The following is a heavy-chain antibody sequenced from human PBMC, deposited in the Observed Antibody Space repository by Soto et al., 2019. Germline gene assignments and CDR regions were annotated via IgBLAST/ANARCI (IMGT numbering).Heavy chain of an antibody. Sequence: QVQVMQSGAEVKKPGASVKVSCKASGYTFTSYGISWVRQAPGQGLEWMGWISTYNGNTNYAQKLQGRVTMTTDTPTSKAYMELRSLRSDDTAVYYCGRDLYQSVFYYGMDVWGQGTTVTVSS. CDR3: GRDLYQSVFYYGMDV. V-gene: IGHV1-18*01. CDR2: ISTYNGNT. J-gene: IGHJ6*02. D-gene: IGHD2-2*01. CDR1: GYTFTSYG.